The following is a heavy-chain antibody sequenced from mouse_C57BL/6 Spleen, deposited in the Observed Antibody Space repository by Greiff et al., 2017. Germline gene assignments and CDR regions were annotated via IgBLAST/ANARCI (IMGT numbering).Heavy chain of an antibody. D-gene: IGHD1-1*01. Sequence: QVQLKQSGPELVKPGASVKISCKASGYSFTSYYIHWVKQRPGQGLEWIGWIYPGSGNTKYNEKFKGKATLTADTSSSTAYMQLSSLPSEDSAVYYCANYYGSSKDYAMDYWGQGTSVTVSS. CDR2: IYPGSGNT. V-gene: IGHV1-66*01. CDR1: GYSFTSYY. CDR3: ANYYGSSKDYAMDY. J-gene: IGHJ4*01.